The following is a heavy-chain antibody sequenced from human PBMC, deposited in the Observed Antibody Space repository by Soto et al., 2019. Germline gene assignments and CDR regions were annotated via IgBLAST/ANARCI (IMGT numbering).Heavy chain of an antibody. Sequence: QVQLQESGPGLVKPSQTLSLTCSVSGASITRGGFLWTWIRQHPGKGLEWIGFISYNGRTSYNPSLKSRVTISADTSKNQFSLQLSSVTAADTAVYYCPRSEVVVIRIDSWGQGTPVTVSA. V-gene: IGHV4-31*03. CDR1: GASITRGGFL. CDR3: PRSEVVVIRIDS. CDR2: ISYNGRT. D-gene: IGHD3-22*01. J-gene: IGHJ4*02.